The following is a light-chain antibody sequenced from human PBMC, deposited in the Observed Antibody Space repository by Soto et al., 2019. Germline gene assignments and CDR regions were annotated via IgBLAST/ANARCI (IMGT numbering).Light chain of an antibody. CDR1: SSDVGGYNY. V-gene: IGLV2-8*01. CDR3: SSYAGSSYV. Sequence: QSVLTQPPSASGSPGQSVTISCTGTSSDVGGYNYVSWYQQHPGKAPKLMIYEVSKRPSGVPDRFSGSKSGNTASLTVSGLQAAAEADCYCSSYAGSSYVFGSGTKVTV. CDR2: EVS. J-gene: IGLJ1*01.